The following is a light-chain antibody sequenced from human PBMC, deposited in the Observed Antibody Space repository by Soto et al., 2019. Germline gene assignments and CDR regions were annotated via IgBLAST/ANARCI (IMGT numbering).Light chain of an antibody. J-gene: IGKJ5*01. Sequence: EIVLTQSPATLSLSPGERATLSCRASQSVSSYLAWYQQKPGQATRLLIYDASNRATGIPARFSGSGSGTDFTLTISSLEPEDFAVYYCQQRSNWPPAITFGQGTRLEIK. CDR2: DAS. CDR1: QSVSSY. V-gene: IGKV3-11*01. CDR3: QQRSNWPPAIT.